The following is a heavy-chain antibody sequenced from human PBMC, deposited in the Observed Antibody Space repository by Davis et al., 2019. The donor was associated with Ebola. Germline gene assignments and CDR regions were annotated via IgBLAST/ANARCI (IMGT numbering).Heavy chain of an antibody. D-gene: IGHD6-19*01. CDR1: GGSFSGYY. V-gene: IGHV4-34*12. CDR3: VRTTRGSGWFLDY. J-gene: IGHJ4*02. CDR2: VIDSGNS. Sequence: MPSETLSLTCAVYGGSFSGYYWSWVRQSPGKGLEWIGEVIDSGNSNYNPSLKGRVSVSVDTSKNQFSLRLTSVTAADTAVYYCVRTTRGSGWFLDYWGQGTLVTVSS.